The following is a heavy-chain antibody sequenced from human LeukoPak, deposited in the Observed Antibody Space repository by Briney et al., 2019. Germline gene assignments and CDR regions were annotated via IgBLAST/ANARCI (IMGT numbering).Heavy chain of an antibody. CDR3: ATGKPLGTTASDAFDI. J-gene: IGHJ3*02. CDR1: GYTITDYY. CDR2: INPNSGGT. Sequence: ASVKVSCKASGYTITDYYMHWVRQAPGQGLEWMGWINPNSGGTISAQKFQGRVTMTRDTSISTAYMELSRLTSDDTAVYYCATGKPLGTTASDAFDIWGQGTMVTVSS. V-gene: IGHV1-2*02. D-gene: IGHD1-7*01.